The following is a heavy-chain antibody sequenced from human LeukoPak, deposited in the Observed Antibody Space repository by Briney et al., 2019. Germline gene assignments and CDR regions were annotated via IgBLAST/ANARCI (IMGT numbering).Heavy chain of an antibody. CDR3: AKGYYDYVWGSYYFDY. CDR1: GFTFSSYA. CDR2: ISGSGGST. J-gene: IGHJ4*02. D-gene: IGHD3-16*01. Sequence: GGSLRLSCAAPGFTFSSYAMSWVRQAPGKGLACVSAISGSGGSTYYADSVKGRFTISRDNSRDTLYLQMNSLRAEDTAVYYCAKGYYDYVWGSYYFDYWGQGTLVTVSS. V-gene: IGHV3-23*01.